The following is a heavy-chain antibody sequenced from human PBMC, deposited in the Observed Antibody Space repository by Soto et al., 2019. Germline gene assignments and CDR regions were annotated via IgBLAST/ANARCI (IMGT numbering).Heavy chain of an antibody. J-gene: IGHJ5*02. D-gene: IGHD6-19*01. CDR2: LDYSGST. Sequence: PSETLSLTCAVSGFSISSCYYWGWLRQPPGKELEWIGTLDYSGSTYYNPSLKSRVTISADPSKNQFSLKMRSVTAADTAVYYCARGRRWLCRSNWFDPWGPGTLVTVS. CDR3: ARGRRWLCRSNWFDP. CDR1: GFSISSCYY. V-gene: IGHV4-38-2*01.